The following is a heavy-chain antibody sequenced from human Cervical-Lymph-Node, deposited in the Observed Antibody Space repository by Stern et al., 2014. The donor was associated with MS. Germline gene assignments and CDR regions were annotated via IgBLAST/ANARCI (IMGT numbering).Heavy chain of an antibody. D-gene: IGHD3-10*02. J-gene: IGHJ4*02. CDR3: TRVFGGFADY. Sequence: VQLVESGPGLVKPSDTLSLICTVTGDSISSYFWGWIRQPPGKGLEWIGNVHYRGSTNYKPSLKSRVAISFDTSKTQFSLSLTSVTAADTAVYFCTRVFGGFADYWGQGTLVTVSS. CDR1: GDSISSYF. V-gene: IGHV4-59*07. CDR2: VHYRGST.